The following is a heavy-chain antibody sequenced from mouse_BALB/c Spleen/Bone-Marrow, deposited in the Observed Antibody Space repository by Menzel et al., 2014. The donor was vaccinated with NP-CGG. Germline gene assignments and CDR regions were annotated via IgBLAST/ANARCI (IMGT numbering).Heavy chain of an antibody. CDR1: GYTFTDYT. CDR3: ARPKGFALDY. CDR2: VNPRSGYA. Sequence: VKLMESGAELASPGASVKMSCKASGYTFTDYTIQWVKQRPGQGLEWIGYVNPRSGYANYNQKFKDKATLTADKSSSTAFMQLSSLTSEDSAVYYRARPKGFALDYWGQGTALTVSS. V-gene: IGHV1-4*01. J-gene: IGHJ2*01.